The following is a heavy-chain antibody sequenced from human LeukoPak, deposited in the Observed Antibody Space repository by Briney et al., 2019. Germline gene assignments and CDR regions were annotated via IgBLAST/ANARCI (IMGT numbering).Heavy chain of an antibody. CDR2: INPNSGGT. V-gene: IGHV1-2*02. Sequence: ASVKASCKASGYTFTGYYMHWVRQAPGQGLEWMGWINPNSGGTNYAQKFQGRVTMTRDTSISTAYMELSRLRSDDTAVYYCARGDTMIVVVPQPLYYYYGMDVWGQGTTVTVSS. D-gene: IGHD3-22*01. CDR1: GYTFTGYY. CDR3: ARGDTMIVVVPQPLYYYYGMDV. J-gene: IGHJ6*02.